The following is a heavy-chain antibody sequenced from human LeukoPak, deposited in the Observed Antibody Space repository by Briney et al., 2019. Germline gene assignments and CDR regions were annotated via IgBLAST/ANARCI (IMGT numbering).Heavy chain of an antibody. CDR2: INSDGSST. D-gene: IGHD3-3*01. Sequence: GGSLRLSCAASGFTFTSYWMSWVRQAPGKGLVWVSRINSDGSSTSYADSVKGRFTISRDNAKNTLYLQMNSLRAEDTAVYYCARAFWSGPPDYWGQGTLVTVSS. V-gene: IGHV3-74*01. CDR1: GFTFTSYW. J-gene: IGHJ4*02. CDR3: ARAFWSGPPDY.